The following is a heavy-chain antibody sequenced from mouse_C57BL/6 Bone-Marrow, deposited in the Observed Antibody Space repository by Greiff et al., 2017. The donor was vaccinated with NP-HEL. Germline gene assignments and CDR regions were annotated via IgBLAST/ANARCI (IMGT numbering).Heavy chain of an antibody. Sequence: ESGPGILQSSQTLSLTCSFSGFSLSTSGMGVSWIRQPSGKGLEWLAHIYWDDDKRSNPSLKSRLTISKYTSRNQVFLKITSVDTADTATYYCARRDYGSSPYWYFDVWGTGTTVTVSS. D-gene: IGHD1-1*01. CDR2: IYWDDDK. J-gene: IGHJ1*03. CDR3: ARRDYGSSPYWYFDV. CDR1: GFSLSTSGMG. V-gene: IGHV8-12*01.